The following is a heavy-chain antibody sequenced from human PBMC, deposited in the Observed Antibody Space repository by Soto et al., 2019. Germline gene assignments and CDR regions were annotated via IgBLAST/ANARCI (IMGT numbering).Heavy chain of an antibody. V-gene: IGHV1-18*01. J-gene: IGHJ6*03. CDR1: GYTFTSYG. CDR3: ARDRQAATPLYYYYYMDV. D-gene: IGHD1-26*01. CDR2: ISAYNGNT. Sequence: EASLKVSCKASGYTFTSYGISWVRQAPGQGLEWMGWISAYNGNTNYAQKLQGRVTMTTDTSTSTAYMELRSLRSDDTAVYYCARDRQAATPLYYYYYMDVWRKGTTDTVSS.